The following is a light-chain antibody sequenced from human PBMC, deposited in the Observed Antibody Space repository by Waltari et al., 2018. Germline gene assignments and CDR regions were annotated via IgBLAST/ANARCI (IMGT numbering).Light chain of an antibody. Sequence: DIVMTQSPDSLAVSLGERATISCKSSQTVLYSSNNKNYLAWYQQKTGQPPRLLLYWAFTRGSVVPARFSGSWSGTDFTLTISSLQAEDAAVYYCQQYFDSPLTFGPGTRVEI. J-gene: IGKJ3*01. V-gene: IGKV4-1*01. CDR1: QTVLYSSNNKNY. CDR2: WAF. CDR3: QQYFDSPLT.